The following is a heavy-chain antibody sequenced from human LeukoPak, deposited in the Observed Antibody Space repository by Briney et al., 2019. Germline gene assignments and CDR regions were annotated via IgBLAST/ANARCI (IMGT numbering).Heavy chain of an antibody. Sequence: GGSLRLSCAASGFTFSNYWMTWVRQAPGKGLEWVANIKEDGSEIYYVDSVKGRFTISRDNAKNSLHLQMNSLGAEDTAVYYCARAVGIAAAAPFDYWGQGTLVTVSS. V-gene: IGHV3-7*01. CDR3: ARAVGIAAAAPFDY. CDR1: GFTFSNYW. CDR2: IKEDGSEI. J-gene: IGHJ4*02. D-gene: IGHD6-13*01.